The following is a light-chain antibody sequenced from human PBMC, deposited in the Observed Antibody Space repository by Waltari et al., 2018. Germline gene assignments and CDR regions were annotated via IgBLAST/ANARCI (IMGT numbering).Light chain of an antibody. V-gene: IGLV2-8*01. CDR3: SSYAGSPVV. Sequence: QSALTQPPSASGSPGQPVTISCTGTSRDVGGYNYVSWYQQHPGKAPKLMIYEVSKRPSGVPDRFSGSKSGNTASLTVSGLQAEDEADYYCSSYAGSPVVFGGGTKLTVL. J-gene: IGLJ2*01. CDR1: SRDVGGYNY. CDR2: EVS.